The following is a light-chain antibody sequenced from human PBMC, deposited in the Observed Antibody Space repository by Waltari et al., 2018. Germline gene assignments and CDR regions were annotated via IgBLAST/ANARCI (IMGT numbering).Light chain of an antibody. CDR1: SSDLGGYHY. Sequence: QSALTQPASVSGSPGQSITISCPGTSSDLGGYHYVHWYQQVPGKAPRLIIYDVSSRPSGVSSRFSGSKSGNTSSLTISGLQAGDEADYFCSSYIDSTTLELFGGGTSLTVL. CDR3: SSYIDSTTLEL. J-gene: IGLJ2*01. V-gene: IGLV2-14*03. CDR2: DVS.